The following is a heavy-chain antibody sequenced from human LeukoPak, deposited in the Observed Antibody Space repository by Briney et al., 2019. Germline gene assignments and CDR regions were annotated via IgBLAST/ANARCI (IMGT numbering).Heavy chain of an antibody. V-gene: IGHV1-2*02. D-gene: IGHD3-9*01. J-gene: IGHJ4*02. CDR1: GYTFTSYD. Sequence: GASVTVSCKASGYTFTSYDINWVRQATGQGLEWMGWINPNSGGTNYAQKFQGRVTMTRDTSISTAYMELSRLRSDDTAVYYCARAEKYFDAGGSVDYWGQGTLVTVSS. CDR2: INPNSGGT. CDR3: ARAEKYFDAGGSVDY.